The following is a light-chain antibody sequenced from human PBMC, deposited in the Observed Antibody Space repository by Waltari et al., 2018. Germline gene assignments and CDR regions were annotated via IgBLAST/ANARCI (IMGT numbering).Light chain of an antibody. CDR2: EVT. CDR3: SSYIPRRTWV. V-gene: IGLV2-18*02. CDR1: DSAVVDFDR. Sequence: QSALTQPPSVSGSLGQTVSISCTRSDSAVVDFDRVSWYRQSPGTAPTRLIYEVTGRPSGVSGRFSGSKSGNTASLTISGLQPDDEADYYCSSYIPRRTWVFGGGTTLTVL. J-gene: IGLJ3*02.